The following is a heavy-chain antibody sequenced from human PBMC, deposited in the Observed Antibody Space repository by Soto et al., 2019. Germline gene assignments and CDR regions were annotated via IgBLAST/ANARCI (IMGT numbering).Heavy chain of an antibody. J-gene: IGHJ6*02. V-gene: IGHV5-51*01. Sequence: LGESLKISCRGSGYIFNMYWIGWVRQVAGKGVEWMGISYPEDSDTRYSPSFQGQVTISADKSTSTASLQWSSLKASDTAMYYCARFKIVAWSTYYYFGMDVWGQGTTVTVSS. CDR2: SYPEDSDT. CDR1: GYIFNMYW. CDR3: ARFKIVAWSTYYYFGMDV. D-gene: IGHD5-12*01.